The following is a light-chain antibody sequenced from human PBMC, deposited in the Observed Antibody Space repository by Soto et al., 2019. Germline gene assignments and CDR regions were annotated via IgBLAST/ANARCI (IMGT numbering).Light chain of an antibody. CDR1: QSVSSSY. CDR2: GAS. Sequence: EIVLTQSPGPLSLSPGERATLSCRASQSVSSSYLAWYQQKPGQAPRLLIYGASSRATGIPDRFSGSWSGTDLTLTISRLEPEDFAVYYCQQYGSPGITFGQGTRLQIK. CDR3: QQYGSPGIT. J-gene: IGKJ5*01. V-gene: IGKV3-20*01.